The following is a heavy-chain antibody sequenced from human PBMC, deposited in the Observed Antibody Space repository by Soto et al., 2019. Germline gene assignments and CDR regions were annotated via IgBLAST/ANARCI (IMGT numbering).Heavy chain of an antibody. D-gene: IGHD2-15*01. Sequence: DSVKGRFTISRDNSKNTLYLQMNSLRAEDTALYYCARDRAGAVAASGDYCYDMDVWGQGTTVTVAS. J-gene: IGHJ6*01. V-gene: IGHV3-30*07. CDR3: ARDRAGAVAASGDYCYDMDV.